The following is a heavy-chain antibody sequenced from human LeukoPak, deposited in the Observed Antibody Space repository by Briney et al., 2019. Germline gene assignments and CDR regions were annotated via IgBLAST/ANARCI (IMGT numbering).Heavy chain of an antibody. CDR1: GFTFSSYW. CDR2: IKQGGSEK. CDR3: ARVSSYRVPGSFDY. D-gene: IGHD1-14*01. Sequence: GGSLRLSCAASGFTFSSYWMSWVRQAPGKGLEWVANIKQGGSEKYYVDSVKGRFTISRDNAKNSLYLQMNSLRAEDTAVYYCARVSSYRVPGSFDYWGQGTLVTVSS. J-gene: IGHJ4*02. V-gene: IGHV3-7*04.